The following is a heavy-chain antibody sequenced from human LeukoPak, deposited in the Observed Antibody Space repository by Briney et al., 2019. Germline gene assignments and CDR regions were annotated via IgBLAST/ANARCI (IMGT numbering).Heavy chain of an antibody. CDR2: INHSGST. CDR3: ARFRGVSSYYYYYMDV. CDR1: GGSISSSSYY. J-gene: IGHJ6*03. Sequence: SETLSPTCTVSGGSISSSSYYWGWIRQPPGKGLEWIGEINHSGSTNYNPSLKSRVTISVDTSKNQFSLKLSSVTAADTAVYYCARFRGVSSYYYYYMDVWGKGTTVTISS. D-gene: IGHD3-10*01. V-gene: IGHV4-39*07.